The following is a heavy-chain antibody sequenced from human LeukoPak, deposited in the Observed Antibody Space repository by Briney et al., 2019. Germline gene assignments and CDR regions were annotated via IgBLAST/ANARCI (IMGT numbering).Heavy chain of an antibody. J-gene: IGHJ3*02. CDR1: GGSISSGDYY. V-gene: IGHV4-30-4*08. Sequence: SEALSLTCTVSGGSISSGDYYWSWIRQPPGKGLEWIGYIYYSGSTYYNPSLKSRVTISVDTSKNQFSLKLSSVTASDTALYSWARGVSQLLYAFDIWGQGTMVPVS. CDR2: IYYSGST. CDR3: ARGVSQLLYAFDI. D-gene: IGHD2-2*02.